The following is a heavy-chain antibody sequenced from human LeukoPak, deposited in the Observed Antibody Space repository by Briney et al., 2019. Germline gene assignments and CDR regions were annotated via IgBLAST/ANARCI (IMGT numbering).Heavy chain of an antibody. J-gene: IGHJ4*02. CDR1: GLTLSNYG. Sequence: PGGSLRLSCTVSGLTLSNYGVRWARQARGEGLEWVEGNSDSGVRTNYADSVKGRFTISRDNSKNTLYLQMNSLRAEDTDVYYCAKDVGYSGSYNPPGSFDYWVQGTLVTVSP. CDR3: AKDVGYSGSYNPPGSFDY. CDR2: NSDSGVRT. V-gene: IGHV3-23*01. D-gene: IGHD1-26*01.